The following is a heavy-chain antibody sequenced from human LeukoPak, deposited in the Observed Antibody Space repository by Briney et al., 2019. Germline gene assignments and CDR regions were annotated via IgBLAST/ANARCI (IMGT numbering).Heavy chain of an antibody. J-gene: IGHJ5*02. V-gene: IGHV4-4*09. CDR2: IYTSGST. CDR1: GGSISSYY. CDR3: ARQQVVAAAGISSWFDP. Sequence: SGTLSLTCTVSGGSISSYYWSWIRQPPGKGLEWIGYIYTSGSTNYNPSLKSRVTISVDTSKNQFSLKLSSVTAADTAVYYCARQQVVAAAGISSWFDPWGQGTLVTVSS. D-gene: IGHD6-13*01.